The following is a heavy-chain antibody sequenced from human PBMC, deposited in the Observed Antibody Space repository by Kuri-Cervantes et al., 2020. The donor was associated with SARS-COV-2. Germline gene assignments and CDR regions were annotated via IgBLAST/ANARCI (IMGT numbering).Heavy chain of an antibody. CDR1: GYSISSGYY. CDR3: ARVRAYYYDSSGYHYYFDY. V-gene: IGHV4-38-2*01. D-gene: IGHD3-22*01. J-gene: IGHJ4*02. CDR2: IYHSGST. Sequence: GSLRLSCAVSGYSISSGYYWGWIRQPPGKGLEWIGSIYHSGSTYYNPSLKSRVTISVDTSKNQFSLKLSSVTAADTAVYYCARVRAYYYDSSGYHYYFDYWGQGTLVTVSS.